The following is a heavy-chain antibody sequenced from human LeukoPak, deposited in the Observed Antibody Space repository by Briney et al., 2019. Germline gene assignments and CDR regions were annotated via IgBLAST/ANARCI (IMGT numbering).Heavy chain of an antibody. V-gene: IGHV1-69*13. CDR3: ASGIVGDRVPKYYYYGMDV. J-gene: IGHJ6*02. CDR2: IIPIFGTA. CDR1: GGTFSSYA. Sequence: SVKVSCKASGGTFSSYAISWVRQAPGQWLEWMGGIIPIFGTANYAQKFQGRVTITADESTSTAYMELSSLRSEDTAVYYCASGIVGDRVPKYYYYGMDVWGQGTTVTVSS. D-gene: IGHD1-26*01.